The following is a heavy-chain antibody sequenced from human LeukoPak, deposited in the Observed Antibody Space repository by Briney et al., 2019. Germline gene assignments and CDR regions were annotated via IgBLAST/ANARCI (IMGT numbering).Heavy chain of an antibody. J-gene: IGHJ6*03. D-gene: IGHD5-12*01. CDR2: ISSSGSTI. Sequence: GGSLRLPCAASGFTFSSYEMNWVRQAPGKGLEWVSYISSSGSTIYYADSVKGRFTISRDNAKNSLYLQMNSLRAEDTAVYYCARFVGGYLYYMDVWGKGTTVTVSS. CDR3: ARFVGGYLYYMDV. CDR1: GFTFSSYE. V-gene: IGHV3-48*03.